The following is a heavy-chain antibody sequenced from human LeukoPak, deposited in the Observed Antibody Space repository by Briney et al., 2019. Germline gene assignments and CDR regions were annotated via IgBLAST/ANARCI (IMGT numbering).Heavy chain of an antibody. CDR1: GFTFSSYA. D-gene: IGHD3-10*02. Sequence: PGGSLRLSCAASGFTFSSYAMHWVRQAPGKGLEYVSAISSNGGSTYYANYVKGRFTISRDNSKNTLYLQMNSLRAEDTAVYYCAELGITMIGGVWGKGTTVTISS. CDR3: AELGITMIGGV. V-gene: IGHV3-64*01. J-gene: IGHJ6*04. CDR2: ISSNGGST.